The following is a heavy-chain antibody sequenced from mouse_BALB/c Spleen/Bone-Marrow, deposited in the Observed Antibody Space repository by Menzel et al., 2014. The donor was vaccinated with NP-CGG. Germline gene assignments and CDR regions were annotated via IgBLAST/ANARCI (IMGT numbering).Heavy chain of an antibody. J-gene: IGHJ2*01. D-gene: IGHD2-3*01. CDR3: ARLGYYGYFVD. CDR2: INPESSTI. CDR1: GFDFRRYW. Sequence: EVQGVEPGGGLVQPGGSLKLSCAASGFDFRRYWMSWVRQAPGKGLEWIGEINPESSTINYTPSLKDKFIISRDNAKNTLYPQMSKVRSEDTALYYCARLGYYGYFVDWGQGTTLTVSS. V-gene: IGHV4-1*02.